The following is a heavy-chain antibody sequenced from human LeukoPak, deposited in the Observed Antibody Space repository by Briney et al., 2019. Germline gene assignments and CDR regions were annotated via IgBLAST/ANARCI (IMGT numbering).Heavy chain of an antibody. CDR3: AREPTRLWFGELSDYFDY. D-gene: IGHD3-10*01. CDR1: GYTFTSYY. J-gene: IGHJ4*02. CDR2: INPSGGST. Sequence: GASVKVSCKASGYTFTSYYMHWVRQAPGQGLEWMGIINPSGGSTSYAQKFQGRVTMTRDTSTSTVYMELSSLRSEDTAVYYCAREPTRLWFGELSDYFDYWGQGTLVTVSS. V-gene: IGHV1-46*01.